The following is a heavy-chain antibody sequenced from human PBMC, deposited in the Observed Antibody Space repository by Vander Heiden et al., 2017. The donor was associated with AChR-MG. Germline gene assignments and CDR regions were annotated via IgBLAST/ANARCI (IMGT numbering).Heavy chain of an antibody. D-gene: IGHD1-26*01. CDR1: GFPFRSYE. CDR2: ISSSGSTI. CDR3: AREVEGGDYYYYGMDV. J-gene: IGHJ6*02. Sequence: EVQLVESGGGLVQPGGSLRPSCAASGFPFRSYEMNWVRQAPGKGLEWVSYISSSGSTIYYADSVKGRFTISRDNAKNSLYLQMNSLRAEDTAVYYCAREVEGGDYYYYGMDVWGQGTTVTVSS. V-gene: IGHV3-48*03.